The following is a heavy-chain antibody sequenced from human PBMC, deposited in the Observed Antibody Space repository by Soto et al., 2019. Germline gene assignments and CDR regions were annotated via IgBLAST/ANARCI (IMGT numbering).Heavy chain of an antibody. D-gene: IGHD3-22*01. J-gene: IGHJ6*02. CDR3: LDSSGYDGGMDV. Sequence: SETLSLTCTVSGGSISSSSYYWGWTRQPPGKGLEWIGSIYYSGSTYYNPSLKSRVTISVDTSKNQFSLKLSSVTAADTAVYYCLDSSGYDGGMDVWGQGTTVTVSS. CDR2: IYYSGST. V-gene: IGHV4-39*01. CDR1: GGSISSSSYY.